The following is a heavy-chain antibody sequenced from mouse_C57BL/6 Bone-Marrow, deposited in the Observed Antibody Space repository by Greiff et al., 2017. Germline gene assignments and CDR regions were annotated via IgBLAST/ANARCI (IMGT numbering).Heavy chain of an antibody. CDR3: ARITTVVATEGFAY. CDR1: GYTFTSYW. Sequence: QVQLQQPGAELVRPGSSVKLSCKASGYTFTSYWMDWVKQRPGQGLEWIGNIYPSDSETHYNQKFKDKATLTVDKSSSTAYMQLSSLTSEDSAVYYCARITTVVATEGFAYWGQGTLVTDSA. D-gene: IGHD1-1*01. CDR2: IYPSDSET. J-gene: IGHJ3*01. V-gene: IGHV1-61*01.